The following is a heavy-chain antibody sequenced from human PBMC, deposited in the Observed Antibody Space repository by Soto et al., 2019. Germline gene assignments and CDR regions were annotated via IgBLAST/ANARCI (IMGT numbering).Heavy chain of an antibody. D-gene: IGHD3-10*01. Sequence: PGGSLRLSCAASGFPFSNAWINWVRQTPGTGLQWVGRVKSKTDGGSADYAAPVKGRFAVSRDDSKNIVNLQMNSVKIEDTGVYYCTTDSRTTMPEVRFDYWGQGTLVTVSS. V-gene: IGHV3-15*07. CDR1: GFPFSNAW. CDR2: VKSKTDGGSA. CDR3: TTDSRTTMPEVRFDY. J-gene: IGHJ4*02.